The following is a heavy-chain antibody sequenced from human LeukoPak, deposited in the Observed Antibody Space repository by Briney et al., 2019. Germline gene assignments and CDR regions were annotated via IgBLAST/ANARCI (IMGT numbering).Heavy chain of an antibody. J-gene: IGHJ4*02. D-gene: IGHD6-13*01. V-gene: IGHV3-7*01. Sequence: PGGSLRLSCAASGFTFNAYWMDWVRQAPGKGLEWVANMNQDGSVKHHADSVRGRFTISRDNAESSLYLQMNSLRAEDTAVYYCARGTIAAPGTDYWGQGTLVTVSS. CDR1: GFTFNAYW. CDR2: MNQDGSVK. CDR3: ARGTIAAPGTDY.